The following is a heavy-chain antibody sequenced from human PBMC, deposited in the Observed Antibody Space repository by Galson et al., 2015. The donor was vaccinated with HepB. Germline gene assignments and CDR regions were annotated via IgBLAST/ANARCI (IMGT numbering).Heavy chain of an antibody. V-gene: IGHV3-53*04. J-gene: IGHJ3*02. D-gene: IGHD4-23*01. CDR2: IYSSGNT. Sequence: SLRLSCAASGFTVTNNYMSWVRQAPGKGLEWVSVIYSSGNTYYADPAKCRCTITRHNSKNTLYLQIYRLRAEDTAVYYCASSTVGLGDDAFDIWGQGTMVTVSS. CDR1: GFTVTNNY. CDR3: ASSTVGLGDDAFDI.